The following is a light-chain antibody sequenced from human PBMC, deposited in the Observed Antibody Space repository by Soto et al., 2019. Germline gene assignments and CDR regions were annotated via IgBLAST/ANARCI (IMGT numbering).Light chain of an antibody. J-gene: IGLJ1*01. CDR3: QVWDSSSDHPYV. CDR1: NIGSKG. Sequence: SYELTQPPSVSVAPGQTARITCGGNNIGSKGVHWYQQKPGQAPVLVVYDDSDRPSGIPERFSGSNSGNTATLTISRVEAGDEADYYCQVWDSSSDHPYVFGPGTKVTVL. V-gene: IGLV3-21*02. CDR2: DDS.